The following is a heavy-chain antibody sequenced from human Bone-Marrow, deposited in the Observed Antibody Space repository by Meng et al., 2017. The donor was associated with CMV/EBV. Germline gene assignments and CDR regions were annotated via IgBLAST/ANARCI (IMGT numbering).Heavy chain of an antibody. V-gene: IGHV3-23*01. CDR3: ARFLVVERRSSTVTGDYYGMDV. CDR2: ISGSGGST. D-gene: IGHD3-22*01. J-gene: IGHJ6*02. CDR1: GFTFSSYA. Sequence: GESLKISCAASGFTFSSYAMSWVRQAPGKGLEWVSAISGSGGSTYYADSVKGRFTISRDNSKNTLYLQMNSLRAEDTAVYYCARFLVVERRSSTVTGDYYGMDVWGQGTTVTFSS.